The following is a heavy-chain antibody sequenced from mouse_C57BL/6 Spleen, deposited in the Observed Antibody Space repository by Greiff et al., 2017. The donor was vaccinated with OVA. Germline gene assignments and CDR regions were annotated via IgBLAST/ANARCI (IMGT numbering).Heavy chain of an antibody. CDR2: ISYDGSN. CDR3: ARDPLITTVVEDAMDY. J-gene: IGHJ4*01. D-gene: IGHD1-1*01. CDR1: GYSITSGYY. V-gene: IGHV3-6*01. Sequence: QSGPGLVKPSQSLSLTCSVTGYSITSGYYWNWIRQFPGNKLEWMGYISYDGSNNYNPSLKNRISITRDTSKNQFFLKLNSVTTEDTATYYCARDPLITTVVEDAMDYWGQGTSVTVSS.